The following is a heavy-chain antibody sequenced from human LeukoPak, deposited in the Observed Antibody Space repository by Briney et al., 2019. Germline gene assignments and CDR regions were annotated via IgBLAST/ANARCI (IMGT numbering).Heavy chain of an antibody. CDR1: GFTFSSYG. V-gene: IGHV3-30*02. J-gene: IGHJ4*02. CDR3: AAWGYDPARLDY. CDR2: IRYDGSNK. D-gene: IGHD5-12*01. Sequence: PGGSLRLSCAASGFTFSSYGMHWVRQAPGKGLEWVAFIRYDGSNKYYADSVKGRFTISRDNSKNTLYLQTNSLRAEDTAVYYCAAWGYDPARLDYWGQGTLVTVSS.